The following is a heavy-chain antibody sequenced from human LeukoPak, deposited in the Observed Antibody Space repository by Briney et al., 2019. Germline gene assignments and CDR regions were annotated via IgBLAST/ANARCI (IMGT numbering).Heavy chain of an antibody. CDR1: GDSVSSNSTA. J-gene: IGHJ4*02. Sequence: SQTLSLTCAISGDSVSSNSTAWNWIRQSPSRGLEWLGRTYYRSKWYNEYAKNQFSLHLNSVTPGDTAVYYCAKGYSISYWGQGTLVTVSS. CDR3: AKGYSISY. CDR2: TYYRSKWYN. V-gene: IGHV6-1*01. D-gene: IGHD3-3*02.